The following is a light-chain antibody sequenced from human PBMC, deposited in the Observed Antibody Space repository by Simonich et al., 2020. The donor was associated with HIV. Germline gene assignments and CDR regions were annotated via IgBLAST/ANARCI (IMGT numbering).Light chain of an antibody. CDR3: QQYYITPHT. Sequence: DIVMTQSPDSLAVSLGERATINCKSSQCILYRSKNKNYLAWYQPKPGQPPNLLIYWESTRESGVPDRFNGSGSETDFTLTISSLQAEDVAVYYCQQYYITPHTFGQGTKVEIK. V-gene: IGKV4-1*01. CDR2: WES. J-gene: IGKJ1*01. CDR1: QCILYRSKNKNY.